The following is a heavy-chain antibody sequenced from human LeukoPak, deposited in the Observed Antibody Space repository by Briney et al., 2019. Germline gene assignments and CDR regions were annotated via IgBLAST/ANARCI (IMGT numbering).Heavy chain of an antibody. CDR2: IKQDGSEK. D-gene: IGHD6-19*01. Sequence: GGSLRLSCAASGFTFSNYWMVWVRQAPGKGLEWVANIKQDGSEKYYVDSVKGRFTISRDNAKNSLYLQMNSLRAEDTAVYYCAREVMAGTFDYWGQGTLVTVSS. J-gene: IGHJ4*02. CDR1: GFTFSNYW. V-gene: IGHV3-7*03. CDR3: AREVMAGTFDY.